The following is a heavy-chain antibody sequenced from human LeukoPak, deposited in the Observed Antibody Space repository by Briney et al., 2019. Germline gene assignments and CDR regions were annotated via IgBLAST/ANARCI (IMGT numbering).Heavy chain of an antibody. D-gene: IGHD1-26*01. Sequence: GGSLRLSCLTSGFTLSTNAVSWVRQAPGKGLEWISGISGSGASTYYADSVKGRFTISRDDSRNTLYLQMNSLRGDDTAVYYCAKDVGKWESLHFFDYWGQGTLVTVSS. CDR1: GFTLSTNA. V-gene: IGHV3-23*01. CDR2: ISGSGAST. CDR3: AKDVGKWESLHFFDY. J-gene: IGHJ4*02.